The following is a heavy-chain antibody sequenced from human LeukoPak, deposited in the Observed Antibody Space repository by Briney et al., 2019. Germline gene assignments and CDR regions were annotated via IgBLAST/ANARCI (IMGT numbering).Heavy chain of an antibody. CDR1: GDSMRSSNFY. CDR2: INYSGIT. Sequence: PSETLSLTCTVSGDSMRSSNFYCGWLRQSPGKGLERLGNINYSGITYFNPSVKGRVTLSVDVSKNRFSLNLTSVTPADTALYFCARTHFDSLGWFDPWGQGIQVIVSS. D-gene: IGHD3-9*01. J-gene: IGHJ5*02. V-gene: IGHV4-39*07. CDR3: ARTHFDSLGWFDP.